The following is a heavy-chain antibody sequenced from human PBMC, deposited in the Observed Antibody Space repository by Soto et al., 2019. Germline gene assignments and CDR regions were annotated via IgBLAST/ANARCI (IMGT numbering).Heavy chain of an antibody. V-gene: IGHV1-69*06. J-gene: IGHJ4*02. CDR3: ARDQGADSYGWRTLDY. CDR1: GGTFSSYA. CDR2: IIPIFGTA. Sequence: SVQVSCKASGGTFSSYAISWVRQAPGQGLECMGGIIPIFGTANYAQKFQGRVTITADKSTSTAYMELSSLRSEDTAVYYCARDQGADSYGWRTLDYWGQGTLVTVSS. D-gene: IGHD5-18*01.